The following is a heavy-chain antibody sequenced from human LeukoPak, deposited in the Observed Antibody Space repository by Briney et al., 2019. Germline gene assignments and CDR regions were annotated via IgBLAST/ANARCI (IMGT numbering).Heavy chain of an antibody. CDR2: IYYSGST. D-gene: IGHD4-11*01. V-gene: IGHV4-30-4*08. CDR1: GGSISSGDYY. J-gene: IGHJ6*03. Sequence: SETLSLTCTVSGGSISSGDYYWSWIRQPPGKGLEWIGYIYYSGSTYYNPSLKSRVTISVDTSKNQFSLKLSSVTAADTAVYYCATTTASYYMDVWGKGTTVTVSS. CDR3: ATTTASYYMDV.